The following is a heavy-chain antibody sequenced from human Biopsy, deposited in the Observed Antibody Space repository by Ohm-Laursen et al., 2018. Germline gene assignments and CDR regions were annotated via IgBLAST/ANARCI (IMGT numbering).Heavy chain of an antibody. CDR2: MSPNSSNT. D-gene: IGHD6-13*01. Sequence: ASVKLSCKASGYIFNNYDINWGRQAAGQGPEWMGWMSPNSSNTGYAPKFQGRITLTRNTSISTAYLELSSLTSEASAIYYCTKGRSNWFRCLQYWGQGTLVTVSS. CDR3: TKGRSNWFRCLQY. CDR1: GYIFNNYD. V-gene: IGHV1-8*01. J-gene: IGHJ1*01.